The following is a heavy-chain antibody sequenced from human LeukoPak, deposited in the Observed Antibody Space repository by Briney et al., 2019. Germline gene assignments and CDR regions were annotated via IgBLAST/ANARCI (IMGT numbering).Heavy chain of an antibody. CDR3: ARGYYDPGLFDY. CDR2: IKQDGSEK. CDR1: GFTFSSYW. V-gene: IGHV3-7*04. D-gene: IGHD3-22*01. J-gene: IGHJ4*02. Sequence: GGSLRLSCAASGFTFSSYWMSWVRQAPGKGLEWVANIKQDGSEKSYVDSVKGRFTIPRDNAKNSLYLQMNGLRAEDAAVYYCARGYYDPGLFDYWGQGTLVTVSS.